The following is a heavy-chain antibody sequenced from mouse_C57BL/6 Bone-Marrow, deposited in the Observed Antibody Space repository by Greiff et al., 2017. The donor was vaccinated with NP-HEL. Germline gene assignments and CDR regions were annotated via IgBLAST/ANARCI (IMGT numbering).Heavy chain of an antibody. V-gene: IGHV5-4*01. CDR3: ARDRGAMDY. CDR2: ISDGGSYT. CDR1: GFTFSSYA. Sequence: EVKVVESGGGLVKPGGSLKLSCAASGFTFSSYAMSWVRQTPEKRLEWVATISDGGSYTYYPDNVKGRFTISRDNAKNNLYLQMSHLKSEDTAMYYCARDRGAMDYWGQGTSVTVSS. J-gene: IGHJ4*01.